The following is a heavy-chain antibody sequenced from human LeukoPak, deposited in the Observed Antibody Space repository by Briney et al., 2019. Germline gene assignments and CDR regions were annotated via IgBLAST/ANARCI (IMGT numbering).Heavy chain of an antibody. V-gene: IGHV3-23*01. CDR2: ITDSGIST. CDR3: ARDREWELVGYFDL. D-gene: IGHD1-26*01. Sequence: PGGSLRLSCAASGFTFNSYAMAWVRQAPEKGLEWVSSITDSGISTYYADSVKGRFTFSRDNSKNTLYLQMNSLRAEDTAVYYCARDREWELVGYFDLWGRGTLVTVSS. CDR1: GFTFNSYA. J-gene: IGHJ2*01.